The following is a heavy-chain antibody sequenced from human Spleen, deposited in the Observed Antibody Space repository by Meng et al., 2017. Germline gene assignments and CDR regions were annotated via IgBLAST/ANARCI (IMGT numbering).Heavy chain of an antibody. CDR1: GGSIRSSNW. CDR3: ASFPPPGKQWLVTDY. CDR2: IYHSGST. D-gene: IGHD6-19*01. J-gene: IGHJ4*02. Sequence: QVQRKESGPGLVKPSGTLSLTCAVSGGSIRSSNWLTGVRQPPGKGLEWIGEIYHSGSTNYNPSLKSRVTISVDKSKNQFSLKLSSVTAADTAVYYCASFPPPGKQWLVTDYWGQGTLVTVSS. V-gene: IGHV4-4*02.